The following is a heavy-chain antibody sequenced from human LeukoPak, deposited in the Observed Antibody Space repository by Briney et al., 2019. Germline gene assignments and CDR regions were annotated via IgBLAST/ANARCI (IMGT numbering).Heavy chain of an antibody. CDR1: GGSISSYY. V-gene: IGHV4-59*01. CDR2: IYYSGST. J-gene: IGHJ3*02. CDR3: AREYVHPGAFDI. Sequence: SETLSLTCTVSGGSISSYYWSWIRQPPGKGLEWIGYIYYSGSTNYNPSLKSRVTISVDTSKNQFSLKLSSVTAADTAVYYCAREYVHPGAFDIWGQGTMVTVSS. D-gene: IGHD3-10*02.